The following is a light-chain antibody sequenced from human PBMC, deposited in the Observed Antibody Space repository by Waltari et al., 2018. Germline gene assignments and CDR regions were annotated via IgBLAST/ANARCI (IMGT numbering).Light chain of an antibody. J-gene: IGLJ2*01. CDR1: SSDIGSYSL. V-gene: IGLV2-23*02. CDR2: GVG. CDR3: CSYAGANLVI. Sequence: QSALTQPASVSGSPGQSITISCSGTSSDIGSYSLVSWYQQHPGKAPKLLIHGVGERPAGLCDRFSGSKSGDTASLTISGLQTEDEATFYCCSYAGANLVIFGGGTRVTVL.